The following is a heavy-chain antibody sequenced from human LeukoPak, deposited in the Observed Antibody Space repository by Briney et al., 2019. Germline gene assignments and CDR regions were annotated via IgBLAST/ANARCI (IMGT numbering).Heavy chain of an antibody. Sequence: PGGSLRLSCAASGFTFSSYGMHWVRQAPGKGLEWVAFIRYDGTNNYYADSVKGRFTISRDNSKNTLYLQMNSLRAEDAAVYYCAREGGGILWFGGQGTLVTVSS. D-gene: IGHD3-10*01. CDR3: AREGGGILWF. CDR2: IRYDGTNN. V-gene: IGHV3-30*02. CDR1: GFTFSSYG. J-gene: IGHJ4*02.